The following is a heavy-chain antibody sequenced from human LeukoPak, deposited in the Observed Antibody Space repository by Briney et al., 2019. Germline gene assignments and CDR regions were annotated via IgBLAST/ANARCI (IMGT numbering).Heavy chain of an antibody. D-gene: IGHD3-22*01. CDR2: ISSSGSTI. J-gene: IGHJ4*02. V-gene: IGHV3-48*03. CDR3: ARPQYYYDSSGYSYYFDY. Sequence: GGSLRLSCAASGFTFSSYEMNWVRQAPGKGLEWVSYISSSGSTIYYADSVKGRFTISRDNAKNSLYLQMNSLRAEDTAVYYCARPQYYYDSSGYSYYFDYWGQGTLVTVSS. CDR1: GFTFSSYE.